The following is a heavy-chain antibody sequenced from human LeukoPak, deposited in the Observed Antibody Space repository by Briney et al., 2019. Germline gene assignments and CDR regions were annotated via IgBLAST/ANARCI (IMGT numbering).Heavy chain of an antibody. J-gene: IGHJ4*02. D-gene: IGHD3-22*01. CDR2: INHSGST. Sequence: SETLSLTCAVYGGSFSGYYWSWIRQPPGKGLEWIGEINHSGSTNYNPSLKSRVTISVDTSKNQFSLKLSSVTAADTAVYYCARGFPSSYDSSGYPFDYWGQGTLVTVSS. CDR1: GGSFSGYY. CDR3: ARGFPSSYDSSGYPFDY. V-gene: IGHV4-34*01.